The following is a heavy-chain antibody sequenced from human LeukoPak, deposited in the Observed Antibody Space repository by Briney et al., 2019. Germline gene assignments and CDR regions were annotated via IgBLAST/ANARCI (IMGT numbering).Heavy chain of an antibody. D-gene: IGHD6-25*01. CDR2: ISSSSSYI. J-gene: IGHJ4*02. CDR1: GFTFSSCS. V-gene: IGHV3-21*01. Sequence: PGGSLRLSCAASGFTFSSCSMNWVRQAPGKGLEWVSSISSSSSYIYYADSVKGRFTISRDNAKNALYLQMNSLRAEDTAVYYCARISGSPPDYWGQGTLVTVSS. CDR3: ARISGSPPDY.